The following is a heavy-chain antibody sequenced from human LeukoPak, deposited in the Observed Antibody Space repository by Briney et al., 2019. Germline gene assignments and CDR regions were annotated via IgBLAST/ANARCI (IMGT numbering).Heavy chain of an antibody. CDR1: GGSISSYY. CDR3: ARDRGYDILTVRGYYYYMDV. CDR2: IYYSGST. V-gene: IGHV4-59*01. J-gene: IGHJ6*03. D-gene: IGHD3-9*01. Sequence: SETLSLTCTVSGGSISSYYWSWIRQPPGKGLEWIGYIYYSGSTNYNPSLKSRVTISVDTSKNQFSLKLSSVTAADTAVYYCARDRGYDILTVRGYYYYMDVWGKGTTVTVSS.